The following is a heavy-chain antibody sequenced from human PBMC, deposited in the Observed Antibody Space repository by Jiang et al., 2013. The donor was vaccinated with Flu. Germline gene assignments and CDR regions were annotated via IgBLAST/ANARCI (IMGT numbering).Heavy chain of an antibody. Sequence: EWMGWINAGNGNTKYSQKFQGRVTITRDTSASTAYMELSSLRSEDTAVYYCARDSLLWFGELPNYYYGMDVWGQGTTVTVSS. J-gene: IGHJ6*02. D-gene: IGHD3-10*01. CDR2: INAGNGNT. V-gene: IGHV1-3*01. CDR3: ARDSLLWFGELPNYYYGMDV.